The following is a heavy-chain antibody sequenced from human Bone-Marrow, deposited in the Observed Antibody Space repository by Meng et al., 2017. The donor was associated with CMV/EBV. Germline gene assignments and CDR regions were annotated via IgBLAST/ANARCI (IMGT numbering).Heavy chain of an antibody. CDR1: GGSISSGDYF. CDR3: ASLGLRGNSFDF. CDR2: IYHSGTT. V-gene: IGHV4-30-4*08. Sequence: TVSGGSISSGDYFWNWIRQPPGKGLEWIGYIYHSGTTYYKPSLRSRITISVDTSKNQFSLNLTPVTAADTAVYYCASLGLRGNSFDFWGQGSLVTVSS. J-gene: IGHJ4*02. D-gene: IGHD3-10*01.